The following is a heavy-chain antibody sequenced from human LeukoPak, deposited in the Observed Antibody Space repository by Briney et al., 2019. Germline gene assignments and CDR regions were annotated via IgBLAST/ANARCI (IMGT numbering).Heavy chain of an antibody. CDR2: ISYDGSNK. Sequence: GRSLRLSCAASGFTFSSYGMHWVRQAPGKGLEWVAVISYDGSNKYYADSVKGRFTISRDNSKNTLYLQMNSLRAEDTAVYYCATTIHVGNALDIWGQGTMVTVSS. J-gene: IGHJ3*02. CDR1: GFTFSSYG. D-gene: IGHD2-2*02. CDR3: ATTIHVGNALDI. V-gene: IGHV3-30*03.